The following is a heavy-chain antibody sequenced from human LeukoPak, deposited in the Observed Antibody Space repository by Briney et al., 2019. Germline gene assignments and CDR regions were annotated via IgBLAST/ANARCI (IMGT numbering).Heavy chain of an antibody. V-gene: IGHV3-11*01. D-gene: IGHD6-13*01. CDR1: GFTFSDYY. Sequence: GGSLRLSCAASGFTFSDYYMTWIRQAPGKGLEWLSYIDSSGDVIYYADSVKGRFTISRDNAKNSVFLQMNSLRAEDTAVYYCAKGAHSSSWHWFDPWGQGTLVTVSS. J-gene: IGHJ5*02. CDR3: AKGAHSSSWHWFDP. CDR2: IDSSGDVI.